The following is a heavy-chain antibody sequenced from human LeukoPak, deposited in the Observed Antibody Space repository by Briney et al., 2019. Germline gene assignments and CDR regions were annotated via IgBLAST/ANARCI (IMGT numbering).Heavy chain of an antibody. D-gene: IGHD2-21*02. J-gene: IGHJ4*01. CDR3: ARELPREVTLDY. CDR2: INTDGGST. V-gene: IGHV3-74*01. Sequence: GGSLRLSCAVSGFTFSSYGMQWVRQAPGKGLAWVSRINTDGGSTTCADSVKGRFTISRDKAKNTLYLQMSSLRAEDTAVYYCARELPREVTLDYWGQGTLVTVSS. CDR1: GFTFSSYG.